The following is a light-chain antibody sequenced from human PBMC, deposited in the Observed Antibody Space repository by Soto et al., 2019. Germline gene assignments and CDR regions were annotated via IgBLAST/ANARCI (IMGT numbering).Light chain of an antibody. CDR1: QSVSSH. V-gene: IGKV3-15*01. CDR3: QQYKNWPPIT. CDR2: GAS. Sequence: DILLTQSPDTLFVSLGEGATLSCRASQSVSSHLAWYQHKPGQAPRLLIYGASTRATGIPARFSGSGSGTEFALTISSLQSEDFAVYYCQQYKNWPPITFGQGTRLEIK. J-gene: IGKJ5*01.